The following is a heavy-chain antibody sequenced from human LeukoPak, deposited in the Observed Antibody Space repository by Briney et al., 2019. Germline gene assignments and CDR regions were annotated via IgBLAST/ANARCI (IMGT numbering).Heavy chain of an antibody. V-gene: IGHV4-59*08. J-gene: IGHJ5*02. D-gene: IGHD6-13*01. CDR1: GGSISSHY. CDR2: IYYSGST. CDR3: ARSYSNNWYAGFDP. Sequence: SETLSLTRTVSGGSISSHYWSWIRQPPGKGLEWIGYIYYSGSTNYNPSLKSRVTISVDTSKNQFSLKLSSVTAADTAVYYCARSYSNNWYAGFDPWGQGTLVTVSS.